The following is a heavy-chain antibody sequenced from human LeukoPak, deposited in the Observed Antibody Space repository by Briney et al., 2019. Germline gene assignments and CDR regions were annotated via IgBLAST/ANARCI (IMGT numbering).Heavy chain of an antibody. CDR1: GCTFTSYD. Sequence: ASVKVSCKASGCTFTSYDINWVRQATGQGLEWMGWMNPNSGNTGYAQKFQGRVTMTRNTSISTAYMELSSLRSEDTAVYYCARGGYSSNWFDPWGQGTLVTVSS. J-gene: IGHJ5*02. CDR3: ARGGYSSNWFDP. CDR2: MNPNSGNT. V-gene: IGHV1-8*01. D-gene: IGHD6-13*01.